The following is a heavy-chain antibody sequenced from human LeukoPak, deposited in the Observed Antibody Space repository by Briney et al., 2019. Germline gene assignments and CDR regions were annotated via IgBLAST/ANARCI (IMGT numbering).Heavy chain of an antibody. J-gene: IGHJ6*03. CDR1: GYTFTGYY. D-gene: IGHD1-26*01. Sequence: ASVKVSCKASGYTFTGYYLHWVRQAPGQGLEWMGWINPSSGGAKYAQNFQGRVIITTDTSISTAYMELSSLRSEDTAVYYCATESSGSYYYYYYMDVWGKGTTVTVSS. CDR2: INPSSGGA. V-gene: IGHV1-2*02. CDR3: ATESSGSYYYYYYMDV.